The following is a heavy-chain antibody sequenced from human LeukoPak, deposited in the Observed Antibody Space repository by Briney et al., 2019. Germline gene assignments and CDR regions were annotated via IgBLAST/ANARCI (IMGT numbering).Heavy chain of an antibody. V-gene: IGHV3-23*01. Sequence: GGSLRLSCAASGFTFPNYDMSWVRQAPGKGLEWVSTISDSGHDTSYADSVKGRFTISRDNAKSALYLHLNSLRLEDTAVYYCAAGTAADFWGQGTLVTVSS. D-gene: IGHD6-13*01. J-gene: IGHJ4*02. CDR3: AAGTAADF. CDR2: ISDSGHDT. CDR1: GFTFPNYD.